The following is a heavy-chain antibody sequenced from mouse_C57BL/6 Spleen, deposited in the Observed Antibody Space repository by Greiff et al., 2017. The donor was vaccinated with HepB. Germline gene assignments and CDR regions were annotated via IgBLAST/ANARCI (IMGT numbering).Heavy chain of an antibody. J-gene: IGHJ4*01. CDR2: INPSSGYT. V-gene: IGHV1-4*01. CDR3: ARGGSRGYAMDY. D-gene: IGHD1-1*01. CDR1: GYTFTSYT. Sequence: VQLQQSGAELARPGASVKMSCKASGYTFTSYTMHWVKQRPGQGLEWIGYINPSSGYTKYNQKFKDKATLTADKSSSTAYMQLSSLTSEDSAVYYCARGGSRGYAMDYWGQGTSVTVSS.